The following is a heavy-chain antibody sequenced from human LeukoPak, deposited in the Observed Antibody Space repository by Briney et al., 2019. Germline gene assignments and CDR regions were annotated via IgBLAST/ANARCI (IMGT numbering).Heavy chain of an antibody. CDR2: IKQDGSET. V-gene: IGHV3-7*01. CDR3: ATTTRSSSWDY. Sequence: GGSLRLSCAASGFTFNKYCMCWVRQAPGKGLEWVANIKQDGSETNYVDSMKGRFTISRDNSRNSLYLQMNSLRAEDTAVYYCATTTRSSSWDYWGQGTLVTVSS. D-gene: IGHD2-2*01. J-gene: IGHJ4*02. CDR1: GFTFNKYC.